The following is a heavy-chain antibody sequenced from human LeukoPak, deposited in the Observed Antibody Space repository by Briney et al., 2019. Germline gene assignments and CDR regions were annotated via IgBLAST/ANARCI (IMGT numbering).Heavy chain of an antibody. J-gene: IGHJ3*02. Sequence: KPGGSLRLSCAASGFTFSSYWMSWVRQAPGKGLEWVANIKQDGSEKYNVDSVKGRFTISRDNAKNSLYLQMNSLRAEDTAVYYCARDPATLLDGYNAFDIWGQGTMVTVSS. CDR2: IKQDGSEK. V-gene: IGHV3-7*01. CDR3: ARDPATLLDGYNAFDI. CDR1: GFTFSSYW. D-gene: IGHD5-24*01.